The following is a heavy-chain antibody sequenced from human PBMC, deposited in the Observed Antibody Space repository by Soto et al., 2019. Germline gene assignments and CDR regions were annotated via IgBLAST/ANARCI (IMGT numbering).Heavy chain of an antibody. V-gene: IGHV3-7*04. CDR1: GFTFSSYW. CDR2: IKQDGSEK. J-gene: IGHJ3*02. CDR3: ARGYCSGGSCYPDRAFVI. D-gene: IGHD2-15*01. Sequence: GGSLRLSCAASGFTFSSYWMSWVRQAPGKGLEWVANIKQDGSEKYYVDSVKGRFTISRDNAKNSLYLQMNSLRAEDTAVYYCARGYCSGGSCYPDRAFVIWGQGTMVTVSS.